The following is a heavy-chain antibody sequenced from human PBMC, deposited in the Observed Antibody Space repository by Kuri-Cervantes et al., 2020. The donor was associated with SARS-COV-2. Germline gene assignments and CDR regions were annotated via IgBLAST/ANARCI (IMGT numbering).Heavy chain of an antibody. V-gene: IGHV3-13*01. CDR1: GFTFSSYD. D-gene: IGHD3-10*01. CDR2: IGTAGDT. Sequence: GESLKISCAACGFTFSSYDMHWVRQATGKGLEWVSAIGTAGDTYYADSVKGRFTISRDNSKNTLYLQMNSLRAEDTAVYYCAREGHGSGSYYYYYMDVWGKGTTVTVSS. J-gene: IGHJ6*03. CDR3: AREGHGSGSYYYYYMDV.